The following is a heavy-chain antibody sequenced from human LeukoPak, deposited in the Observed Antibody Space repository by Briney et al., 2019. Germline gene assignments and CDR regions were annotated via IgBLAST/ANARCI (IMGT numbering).Heavy chain of an antibody. D-gene: IGHD4/OR15-4a*01. Sequence: GGSLRLSCAASGFTFSTYSMNWVRQAPGKGLEWVSYITSSGRTIYYADSVKGRFTISRDNAKNSLDLQMNSLRAEDTAVYYCARDTLGEGEDANYAVYYFDYWGQGTPVTVSS. CDR2: ITSSGRTI. CDR1: GFTFSTYS. V-gene: IGHV3-48*04. J-gene: IGHJ4*02. CDR3: ARDTLGEGEDANYAVYYFDY.